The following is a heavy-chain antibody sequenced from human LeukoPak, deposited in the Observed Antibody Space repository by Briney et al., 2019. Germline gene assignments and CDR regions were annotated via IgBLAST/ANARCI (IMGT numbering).Heavy chain of an antibody. V-gene: IGHV3-9*03. CDR3: AKGTGIVVVPAAMDY. CDR2: ISWNSGSI. Sequence: GGSLRLSCAASGFTFDDHAMHWVRQAPGKGLEWVSGISWNSGSIGYADSVKGRFTISRDNAKNSLYLQMNSLRAEDMALYYCAKGTGIVVVPAAMDYWGQGTLVTVSS. J-gene: IGHJ4*02. D-gene: IGHD2-2*01. CDR1: GFTFDDHA.